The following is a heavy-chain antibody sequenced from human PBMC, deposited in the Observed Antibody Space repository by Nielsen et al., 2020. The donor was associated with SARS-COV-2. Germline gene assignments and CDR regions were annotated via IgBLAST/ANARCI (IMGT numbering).Heavy chain of an antibody. D-gene: IGHD2-2*01. CDR3: ARADTVVPAAIRPLYYYYGMDV. V-gene: IGHV3-15*01. CDR1: GFTFSNAW. J-gene: IGHJ6*02. Sequence: GGSLRLSCAASGFTFSNAWMSWVRQAPGKGLEWVGRIKSKTDGGTTDYAAPVKGRFTISRDDSKNTLYLQMNSLKTEDTAVYYCARADTVVPAAIRPLYYYYGMDVWGQGTTVTVSS. CDR2: IKSKTDGGTT.